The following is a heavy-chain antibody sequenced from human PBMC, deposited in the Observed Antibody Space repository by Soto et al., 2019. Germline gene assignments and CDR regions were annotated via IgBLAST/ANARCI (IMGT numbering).Heavy chain of an antibody. CDR2: IIPILGIA. Sequence: SVKVSCKASGGTFSSYTISWVRQAPGQGLEWMGRIIPILGIANYAQKFQGRVTITADKSTSTAYMELSSLRSEDTAVYYCARAPRGIGRFLEWSPRFDPWGQGTLVTVSS. CDR3: ARAPRGIGRFLEWSPRFDP. CDR1: GGTFSSYT. D-gene: IGHD3-3*01. J-gene: IGHJ5*02. V-gene: IGHV1-69*02.